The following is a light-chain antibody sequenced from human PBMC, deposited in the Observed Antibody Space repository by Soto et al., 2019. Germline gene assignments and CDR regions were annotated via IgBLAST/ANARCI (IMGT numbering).Light chain of an antibody. CDR1: QSVSSY. V-gene: IGKV3-11*01. CDR3: QQSSNWPKT. Sequence: EIVLTQSPATLSLSPGERATLSCRASQSVSSYLAWYQQKPGQAPRLLIYDASNRATGIPARFSGSGSGTDFTLTISSLEPEDFAVYYCQQSSNWPKTFGQGTTVDIK. J-gene: IGKJ1*01. CDR2: DAS.